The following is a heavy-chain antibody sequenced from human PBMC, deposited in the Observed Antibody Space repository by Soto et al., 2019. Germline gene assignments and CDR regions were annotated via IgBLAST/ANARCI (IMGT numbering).Heavy chain of an antibody. D-gene: IGHD6-19*01. CDR2: ISYDGSNK. Sequence: VGSLRLSCAASGFTFSSYGMHWVRQAPGKGLEWVAVISYDGSNKYYADSVKGRFTISRDNSKNTLYLRMNSLRAEDTAVYYCAKVRSHIAVAGTVDPWGQGTLVTVSS. J-gene: IGHJ5*02. CDR1: GFTFSSYG. V-gene: IGHV3-30*18. CDR3: AKVRSHIAVAGTVDP.